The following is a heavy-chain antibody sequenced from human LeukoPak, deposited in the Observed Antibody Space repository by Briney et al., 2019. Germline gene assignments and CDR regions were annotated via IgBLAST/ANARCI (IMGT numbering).Heavy chain of an antibody. J-gene: IGHJ4*02. V-gene: IGHV4-31*03. CDR2: IYYSGST. Sequence: PSETLSLTCTVSGGSISSGGYYWSWIRQHPGKGLEWIGYIYYSGSTYYNPSLKSRVTISVDTSKNQFSLKLSSVTAADTAVYYCARANHDDYGDYFDYWGQGTLVTVSS. CDR1: GGSISSGGYY. D-gene: IGHD4-17*01. CDR3: ARANHDDYGDYFDY.